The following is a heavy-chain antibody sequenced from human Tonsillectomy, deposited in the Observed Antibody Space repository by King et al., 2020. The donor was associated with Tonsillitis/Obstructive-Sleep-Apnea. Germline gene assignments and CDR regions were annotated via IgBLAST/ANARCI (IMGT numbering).Heavy chain of an antibody. CDR3: AKDPGYSLGTAYEGY. CDR2: IYSGGTT. V-gene: IGHV3-53*01. CDR1: GFTINNNY. Sequence: DVQLVESGGGLIQPGGSLRLSCAASGFTINNNYMSWVRQAPGKGLEWVSVIYSGGTTYYADSVKGRFTISRDNSKNTLYLQMNSLRAEDSAVYYCAKDPGYSLGTAYEGYWGQGTLVTVSS. J-gene: IGHJ4*02. D-gene: IGHD3-16*01.